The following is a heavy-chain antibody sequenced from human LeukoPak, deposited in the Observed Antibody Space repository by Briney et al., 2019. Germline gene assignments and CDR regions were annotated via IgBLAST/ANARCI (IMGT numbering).Heavy chain of an antibody. V-gene: IGHV4-59*01. D-gene: IGHD2-2*01. CDR1: GGSISSYY. J-gene: IGHJ5*02. Sequence: SETLSLTCTVSGGSISSYYWSWIRQPPGKGLEWIGYIYYSGSTNYNPSLKSRVTISVDTSKNQFSLKLSSVTAADTAVYYCARVEGYCSSTSCYDAPGFDPWGQGTLVTVSS. CDR2: IYYSGST. CDR3: ARVEGYCSSTSCYDAPGFDP.